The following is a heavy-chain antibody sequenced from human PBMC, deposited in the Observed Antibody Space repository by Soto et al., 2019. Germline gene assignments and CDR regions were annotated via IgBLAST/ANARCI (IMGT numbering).Heavy chain of an antibody. D-gene: IGHD3-10*01. Sequence: SETLSLTCTVSGGSISSSSYYWGWIRQPPGKGLEWIGSIYYSGSTYYNPSLKSRVTIPVDTSKNQFSLKLISVTAADTAVYYCSIHDFYGSGSYPHYGMDVWGQGTTVTVSS. V-gene: IGHV4-39*01. CDR1: GGSISSSSYY. CDR2: IYYSGST. J-gene: IGHJ6*02. CDR3: SIHDFYGSGSYPHYGMDV.